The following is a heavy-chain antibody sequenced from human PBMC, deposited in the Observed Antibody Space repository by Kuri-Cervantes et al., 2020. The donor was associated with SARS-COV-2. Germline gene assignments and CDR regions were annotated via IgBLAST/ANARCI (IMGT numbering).Heavy chain of an antibody. V-gene: IGHV3-11*03. CDR3: ASKTPRSSSWTRWGTRGSGGEGDY. D-gene: IGHD6-13*01. Sequence: GGSLRLSCAASGFTFSDYYMSWIRQAPGKGLEWVSYISSSSSYTNYADSVKGRFTISRDNSKNTLYLQMNSLRAEDTAVYYCASKTPRSSSWTRWGTRGSGGEGDYWGQGTLVTVSS. CDR2: ISSSSSYT. CDR1: GFTFSDYY. J-gene: IGHJ4*02.